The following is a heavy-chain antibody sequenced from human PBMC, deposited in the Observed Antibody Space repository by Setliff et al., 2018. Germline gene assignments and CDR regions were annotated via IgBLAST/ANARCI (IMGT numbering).Heavy chain of an antibody. CDR1: GDSFSDYY. Sequence: SETLSLTCAVYGDSFSDYYWNWIRQPPGKGLEWIEDINHRGSTNYSASLRRRVTMSVHSSKKQLSLKLTTRTAADTAAYYCGYWSGYYKNDYWGQGTLVTVSS. V-gene: IGHV4-34*01. CDR2: INHRGST. J-gene: IGHJ4*02. CDR3: GYWSGYYKNDY. D-gene: IGHD3-3*01.